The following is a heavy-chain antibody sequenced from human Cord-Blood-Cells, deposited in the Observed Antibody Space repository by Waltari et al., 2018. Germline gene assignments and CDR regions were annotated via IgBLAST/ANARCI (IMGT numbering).Heavy chain of an antibody. CDR3: ARVSEQLVDYYYYMDV. Sequence: QVQLQESGPGLVKPSATLSLTCTVSGGSISSYYWSWIRQPAGKGLEWIGCIYTSGSTNYNPSLKSRVTMSVDTSKNQFSLKLSSVTAADTAVYYCARVSEQLVDYYYYMDVWGKGTTVTVSS. J-gene: IGHJ6*03. CDR2: IYTSGST. CDR1: GGSISSYY. D-gene: IGHD6-6*01. V-gene: IGHV4-4*07.